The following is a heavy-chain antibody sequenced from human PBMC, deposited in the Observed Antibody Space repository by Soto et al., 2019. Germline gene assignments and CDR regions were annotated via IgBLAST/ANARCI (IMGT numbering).Heavy chain of an antibody. Sequence: SETLSLTCTVSGGSISSYYWSWIRQPPGKGLEWIGYIYYSGSTNYNPSLKSRVTISVDTSKNQFSLKLSSVTAADTAVYYCARVRLTTVTRGYYFDYWGQGTLVTVSS. V-gene: IGHV4-59*01. CDR3: ARVRLTTVTRGYYFDY. J-gene: IGHJ4*02. CDR2: IYYSGST. CDR1: GGSISSYY. D-gene: IGHD4-4*01.